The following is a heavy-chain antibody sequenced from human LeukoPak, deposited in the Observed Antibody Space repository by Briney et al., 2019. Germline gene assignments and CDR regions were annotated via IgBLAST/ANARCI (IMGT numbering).Heavy chain of an antibody. CDR1: GGTFSSYA. CDR3: ARGSPPGY. D-gene: IGHD3-10*01. CDR2: IIPILGIA. V-gene: IGHV1-69*04. J-gene: IGHJ4*02. Sequence: EASVTVSCKASGGTFSSYAISWVRQAPGQGLEWMGRIIPILGIANYAQKFQGRVTITADKSTSTAYMELSSLRSEDTAVYYCARGSPPGYWGQGTLVTVSS.